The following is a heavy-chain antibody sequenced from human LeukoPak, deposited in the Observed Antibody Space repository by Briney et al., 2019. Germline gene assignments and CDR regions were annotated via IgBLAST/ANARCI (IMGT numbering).Heavy chain of an antibody. CDR1: GFTVSSNS. J-gene: IGHJ3*02. CDR3: AKSVPASSRGPFDI. Sequence: GGSLRLSCTVSGFTVSSNSMSWVRQAPGKGLEWVSAISGSGGSTYYADSVKGRFTISRDNSKNTLYLQMNSLRAEDTAVYYCAKSVPASSRGPFDIWGQGTMVTVSS. CDR2: ISGSGGST. D-gene: IGHD6-13*01. V-gene: IGHV3-23*01.